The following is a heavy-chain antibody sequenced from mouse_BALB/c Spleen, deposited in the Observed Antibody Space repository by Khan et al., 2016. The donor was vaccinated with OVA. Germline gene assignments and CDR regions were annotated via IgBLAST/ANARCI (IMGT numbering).Heavy chain of an antibody. J-gene: IGHJ2*01. CDR2: IYPGTDNT. CDR1: GYIFTSYW. CDR3: AREEALYYFDY. V-gene: IGHV1-76*01. D-gene: IGHD1-1*01. Sequence: QVHVKQSGAELVRPGASVKLSCKTSGYIFTSYWIHWVKQRSGQGLEWIARIYPGTDNTYYDEKLKDKATLTADKSSSTAYLQLSSLKSEDSAVYFCAREEALYYFDYWGQGTTLTVSS.